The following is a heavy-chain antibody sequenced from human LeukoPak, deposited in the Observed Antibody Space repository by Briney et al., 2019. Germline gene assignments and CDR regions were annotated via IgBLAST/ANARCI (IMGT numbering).Heavy chain of an antibody. D-gene: IGHD3-16*01. Sequence: GGSLRLSCEASGFTFSDCWMSWIRQSPGKGLEWVANIKDDGSEIYYVDSVKGRFTISRDNAMNSLYLQMNSLRAEDTALYYCVRRGNRWGDYWGQGTLVTVSS. CDR3: VRRGNRWGDY. CDR1: GFTFSDCW. V-gene: IGHV3-7*01. J-gene: IGHJ4*02. CDR2: IKDDGSEI.